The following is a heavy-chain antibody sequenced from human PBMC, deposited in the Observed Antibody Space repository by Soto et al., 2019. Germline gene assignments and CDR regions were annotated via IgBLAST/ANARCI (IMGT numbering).Heavy chain of an antibody. CDR3: AKDIAAAGTDFDY. D-gene: IGHD6-13*01. CDR2: ISDSGGST. J-gene: IGHJ4*02. CDR1: GFTFSSYA. V-gene: IGHV3-23*01. Sequence: PGGSLRLSCAASGFTFSSYAMSWVRQAPGKGLEWVSTISDSGGSTYYADSVKGRFTISRDNSKNTLYLQMNSLRAEDTAVYYCAKDIAAAGTDFDYWGRGTLVTVSS.